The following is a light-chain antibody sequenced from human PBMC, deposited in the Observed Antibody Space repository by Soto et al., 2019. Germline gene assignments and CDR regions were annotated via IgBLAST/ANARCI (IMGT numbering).Light chain of an antibody. J-gene: IGKJ5*01. CDR3: QQYGSSPPLT. CDR1: QSVSSNY. CDR2: GPS. Sequence: EIVLTQSPGTLSLSPGERATLSCRASQSVSSNYFAWHQQNPGQAPRLLIYGPSGRATGIPARFSGSGSGTDFTLTISSLESEDFAVYYCQQYGSSPPLTFGQGTRLEIK. V-gene: IGKV3-20*01.